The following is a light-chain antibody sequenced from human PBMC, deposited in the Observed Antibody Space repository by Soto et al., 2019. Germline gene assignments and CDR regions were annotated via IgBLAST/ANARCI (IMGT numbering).Light chain of an antibody. V-gene: IGLV2-14*01. CDR3: QSYDSSLSGPNWV. J-gene: IGLJ3*02. CDR1: SSDVGGYNY. Sequence: QSALTQPASVSGSPGQSITISCTGTSSDVGGYNYVSWYQQHPGKAPKLMIYEVSNRPSGVPDRFSGSKSGTSASLAITGLQAEDEADYYCQSYDSSLSGPNWVFGGGTKLTVL. CDR2: EVS.